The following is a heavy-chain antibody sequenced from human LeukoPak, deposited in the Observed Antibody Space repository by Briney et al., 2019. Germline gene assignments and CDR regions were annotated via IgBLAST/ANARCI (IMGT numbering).Heavy chain of an antibody. J-gene: IGHJ5*02. V-gene: IGHV1-24*01. CDR2: FDPEDGET. Sequence: ASVKVSCKVSGYTLTELSMHWVRQAPGKGLEWMGGFDPEDGETIYAQKFQGRVTMTEDTSTDTAYMALSSLRSEDTAVYYCATTPAAPWSSNWFDPWGQGTLVTVSS. CDR3: ATTPAAPWSSNWFDP. CDR1: GYTLTELS. D-gene: IGHD2-2*01.